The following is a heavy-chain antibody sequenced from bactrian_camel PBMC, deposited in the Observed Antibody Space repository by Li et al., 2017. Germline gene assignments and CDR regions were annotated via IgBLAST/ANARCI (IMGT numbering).Heavy chain of an antibody. CDR2: IYSGGGST. Sequence: HVQLVESGGGLVQPGGSLRLSCAASGFTYGGYCMGWFRQTPGKEREGVAAIYSGGGSTYVADSVKGRFTISRDNAKNTLYLQMNSLRTEDTGVYYCSAGLFGYIDTQSGIWGQGTQVTVS. CDR1: GFTYGGYC. J-gene: IGHJ4*01. V-gene: IGHV3S1*01. CDR3: SAGLFGYIDTQSGI. D-gene: IGHD1*01.